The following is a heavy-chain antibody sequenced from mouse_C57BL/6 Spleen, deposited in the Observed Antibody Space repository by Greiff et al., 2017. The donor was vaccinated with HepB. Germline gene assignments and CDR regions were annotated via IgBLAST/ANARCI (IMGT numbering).Heavy chain of an antibody. J-gene: IGHJ1*03. CDR3: ARFSTTVVAPV. CDR1: GYTFTSYW. V-gene: IGHV1-50*01. D-gene: IGHD1-1*01. CDR2: IDPSDSYT. Sequence: VQLQQPGAELVKPGASVKLSCKASGYTFTSYWIQWVKQRPGQGLEWIGEIDPSDSYTNYNQKFKGKATLTVDTSSSTAYMQLSSLTSEDSAVYYCARFSTTVVAPVWGTGTTVTVSS.